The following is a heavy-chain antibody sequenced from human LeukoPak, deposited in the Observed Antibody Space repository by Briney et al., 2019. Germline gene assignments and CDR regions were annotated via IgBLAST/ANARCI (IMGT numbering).Heavy chain of an antibody. J-gene: IGHJ5*02. CDR2: IYSGGST. CDR3: ARYDFWSGYYQAWFDP. Sequence: PGGSPRLSCAASGFTVSSNYMSWVRQAPGKGLEWVSVIYSGGSTYYADSVKGRFTISRDNSKNTLYLQMNSLRAEDTAVYYCARYDFWSGYYQAWFDPWGQGTLVTVSS. D-gene: IGHD3-3*01. V-gene: IGHV3-66*01. CDR1: GFTVSSNY.